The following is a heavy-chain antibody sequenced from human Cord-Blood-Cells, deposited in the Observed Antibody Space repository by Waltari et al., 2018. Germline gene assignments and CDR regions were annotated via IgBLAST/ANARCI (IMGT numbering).Heavy chain of an antibody. CDR1: GFTFSSYE. V-gene: IGHV3-48*03. D-gene: IGHD5-18*01. CDR3: AIVEGGYSTDY. J-gene: IGHJ4*02. Sequence: EVQLVESGGGLVQPGGSLRLSCAASGFTFSSYEMNWVRQAPGKGLEWVSYISSSGSTIYYADSVKGRFTISRDNAKNSLYLQMNSLRAEDTAVYYCAIVEGGYSTDYWGQGTLVTVSS. CDR2: ISSSGSTI.